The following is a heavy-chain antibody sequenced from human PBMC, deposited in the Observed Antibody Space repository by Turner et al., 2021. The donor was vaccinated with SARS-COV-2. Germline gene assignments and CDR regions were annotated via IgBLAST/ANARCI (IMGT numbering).Heavy chain of an antibody. Sequence: EVQLVESGGGLVQPGGSLRLSCAASGFTFSSYDMHWVRLATGTGLEWVSAIGTAGDTYYPGSVNGRFTISRENAKNSLYLQINSLRAGDTAVYYFARAWGMTTVLPGYFDLWGRCTLVTVSS. J-gene: IGHJ2*01. CDR2: IGTAGDT. V-gene: IGHV3-13*04. CDR3: ARAWGMTTVLPGYFDL. CDR1: GFTFSSYD. D-gene: IGHD4-17*01.